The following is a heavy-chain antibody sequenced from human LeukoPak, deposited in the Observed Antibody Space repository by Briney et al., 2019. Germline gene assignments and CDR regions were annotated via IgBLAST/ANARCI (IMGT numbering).Heavy chain of an antibody. Sequence: GGSLRLSCSASGFTFSTYALHWVRQTPGTGLKFVSAISNNGYTTYYAHSVEGRFTISRDNSKNTLYLQMTGLGPEDTAVYYCVKATVGGVREVRGGWYFDLWGRGTLVTV. J-gene: IGHJ2*01. CDR3: VKATVGGVREVRGGWYFDL. D-gene: IGHD3-10*01. V-gene: IGHV3-64D*08. CDR2: ISNNGYTT. CDR1: GFTFSTYA.